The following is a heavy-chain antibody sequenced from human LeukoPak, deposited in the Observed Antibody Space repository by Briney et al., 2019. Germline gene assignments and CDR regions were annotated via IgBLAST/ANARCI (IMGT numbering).Heavy chain of an antibody. J-gene: IGHJ5*02. V-gene: IGHV4-59*01. CDR1: GGSLSSYY. CDR3: ARVRPIGDWFDP. CDR2: IYYSGST. D-gene: IGHD1-26*01. Sequence: MPSETLSLTCTVSGGSLSSYYWSWIRQPPGKGLEWLGYIYYSGSTNYNPSLKSRVTISVDTSKNQFSLKLSSVTAADTAVYYCARVRPIGDWFDPWGQGTLVTVSS.